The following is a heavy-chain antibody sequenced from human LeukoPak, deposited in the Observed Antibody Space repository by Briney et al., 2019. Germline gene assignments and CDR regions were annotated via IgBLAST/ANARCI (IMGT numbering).Heavy chain of an antibody. Sequence: SETLSLTCTVSGYSISSGYYWGWIRQPPGKGLEWIGSIYHSGSTYYNPSLKSRVTISVDTSKNQFSLKLSSVTAADTAVYYCAYCSSTSCYTAPLFDYWGLGTLVTVSS. V-gene: IGHV4-38-2*02. CDR3: AYCSSTSCYTAPLFDY. D-gene: IGHD2-2*02. CDR1: GYSISSGYY. CDR2: IYHSGST. J-gene: IGHJ4*02.